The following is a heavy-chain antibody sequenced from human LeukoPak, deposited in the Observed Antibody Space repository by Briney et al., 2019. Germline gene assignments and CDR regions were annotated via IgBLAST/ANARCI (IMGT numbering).Heavy chain of an antibody. J-gene: IGHJ1*01. CDR2: IKGTSAGGAT. CDR3: TTVTHFNL. Sequence: WIRQPPGKGLEWIGRIKGTSAGGATDYAAPVKGRFTISKDDSKSTLYLQMNSLNTEDTAVYYCTTVTHFNLGGQGTLVTVSS. V-gene: IGHV3-15*01. D-gene: IGHD3-3*02.